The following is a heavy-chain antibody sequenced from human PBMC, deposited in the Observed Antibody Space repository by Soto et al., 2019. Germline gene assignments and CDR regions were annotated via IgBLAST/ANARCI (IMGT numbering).Heavy chain of an antibody. D-gene: IGHD6-13*01. CDR1: GGSISSSNW. V-gene: IGHV4-4*02. CDR3: ARRGSSSRYYPYGMDV. Sequence: SGTLSLTCAVSGGSISSSNWWSWVRQPPGKGLEWIGEIYHSGSTNYNPSLKSRVTISVDKSKNQFSLKLSSVTAADTAVYYCARRGSSSRYYPYGMDVSGPGTTVTVSS. CDR2: IYHSGST. J-gene: IGHJ6*02.